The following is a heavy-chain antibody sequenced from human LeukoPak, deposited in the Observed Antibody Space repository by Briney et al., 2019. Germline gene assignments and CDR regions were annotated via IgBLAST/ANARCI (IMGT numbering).Heavy chain of an antibody. CDR3: ARDLDSSSWYSGAFDI. Sequence: GGSLRLSCAASGFTFSSYAMHWVRQAPGKGLEWVAVISYDGSNKYYADSVKGRFTISRDNSKNTLYLQMNSLRAEDTAVYYSARDLDSSSWYSGAFDIWGQGTMVTVSS. CDR1: GFTFSSYA. D-gene: IGHD6-13*01. V-gene: IGHV3-30-3*01. J-gene: IGHJ3*02. CDR2: ISYDGSNK.